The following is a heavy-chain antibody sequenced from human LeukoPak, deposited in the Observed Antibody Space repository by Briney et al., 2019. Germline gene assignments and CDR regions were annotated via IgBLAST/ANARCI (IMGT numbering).Heavy chain of an antibody. D-gene: IGHD2-2*01. CDR2: IYYSGST. CDR3: AGVVEVPAATGLWFDP. Sequence: SETLSLTCTVSGGSIRSYYWGWIRQPPGKGLEWIGYIYYSGSTNYNPSLKSRVTISEDTSKNQFSLKLSSVTAADTAVYYCAGVVEVPAATGLWFDPWGQGTLVTVSS. V-gene: IGHV4-59*01. J-gene: IGHJ5*02. CDR1: GGSIRSYY.